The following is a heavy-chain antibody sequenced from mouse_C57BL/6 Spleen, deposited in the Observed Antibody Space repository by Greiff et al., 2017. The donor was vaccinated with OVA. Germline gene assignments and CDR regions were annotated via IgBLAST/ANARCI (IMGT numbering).Heavy chain of an antibody. Sequence: EVKLVESGGGLVQPGGSLKLSCAASGFTFSDYYLYWVRQTPEKRLEWVAYISNGGGSTYYPDTVKGRFTISRDNAKNTLYLQMSRLKSEDTAMYYCARQGSYDGYSTDLAYWGQGTLVTVSA. CDR2: ISNGGGST. V-gene: IGHV5-12*01. CDR3: ARQGSYDGYSTDLAY. CDR1: GFTFSDYY. D-gene: IGHD2-3*01. J-gene: IGHJ3*01.